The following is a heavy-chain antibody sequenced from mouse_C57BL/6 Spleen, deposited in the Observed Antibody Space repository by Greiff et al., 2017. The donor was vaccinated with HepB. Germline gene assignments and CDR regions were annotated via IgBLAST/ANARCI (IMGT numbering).Heavy chain of an antibody. Sequence: QVQLQQPGAELVRPGTSVKLSCKASGYTFTSYWMHWVKQRPGQGLEWIGVIDPSDSYTNYNQKFKGKATLTVDTSSSTAYMQLSSLTSEDSAVYYCARVTTVVGYYFDYWGQGTTLTVSS. CDR3: ARVTTVVGYYFDY. V-gene: IGHV1-59*01. D-gene: IGHD1-1*01. CDR1: GYTFTSYW. CDR2: IDPSDSYT. J-gene: IGHJ2*01.